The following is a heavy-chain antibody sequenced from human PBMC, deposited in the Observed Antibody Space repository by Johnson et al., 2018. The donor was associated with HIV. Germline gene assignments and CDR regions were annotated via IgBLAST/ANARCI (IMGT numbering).Heavy chain of an antibody. CDR1: GFTVSSNY. Sequence: VKLVESGGGLVQPGGSLRLSCAASGFTVSSNYMSWVRQAPGKGLEWVSVIYSGGRTFYADSVKGRFTISRDNSKNTLYLQMNSLRAEDTAVYYCVREELYSGSSNACDIWGQGAMVTVSS. CDR3: VREELYSGSSNACDI. V-gene: IGHV3-66*01. CDR2: IYSGGRT. J-gene: IGHJ3*02. D-gene: IGHD1-26*01.